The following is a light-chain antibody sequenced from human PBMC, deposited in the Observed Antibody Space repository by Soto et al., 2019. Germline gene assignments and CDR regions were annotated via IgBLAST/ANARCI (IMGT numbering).Light chain of an antibody. CDR2: GAS. V-gene: IGKV3-20*01. CDR3: HQYGSSPPT. J-gene: IGKJ1*01. CDR1: QSVSGNY. Sequence: VVLTQSPGTLSLSPLERATLSCIASQSVSGNYLAWYQQKPGQAPRLLMSGASNRATGIPDGFTGSGSGTDFTLTISRLEPEDFAVYYCHQYGSSPPTFGQGTKVDI.